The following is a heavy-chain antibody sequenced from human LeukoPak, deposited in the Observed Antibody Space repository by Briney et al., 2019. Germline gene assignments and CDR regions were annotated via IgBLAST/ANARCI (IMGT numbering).Heavy chain of an antibody. D-gene: IGHD6-19*01. J-gene: IGHJ4*02. CDR2: ISGDGGST. CDR1: GFTFDDYA. CDR3: ARKDGGQWYFDY. V-gene: IGHV3-43*02. Sequence: PGGSLTLSCAASGFTFDDYAMHWVRQVPGKGLEWVSLISGDGGSTFYADSVKGRFTISRDDAKNSLYLQMNSLRDEDTAFYYCARKDGGQWYFDYWGQGTLVTVSS.